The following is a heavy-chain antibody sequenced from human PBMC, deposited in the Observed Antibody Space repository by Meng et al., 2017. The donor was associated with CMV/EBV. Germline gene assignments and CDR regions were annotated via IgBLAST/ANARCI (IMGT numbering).Heavy chain of an antibody. CDR3: ARGVGGWFDP. D-gene: IGHD1-26*01. CDR1: GGSFSGYY. J-gene: IGHJ5*02. Sequence: QVQLQQWGAGLLKPSEPLSLTCAFYGGSFSGYYWSWIRQPPGKGLEWIGEINHSGRTNYIPSLKSRVTISVDTSKNQFSLKLSSVTAADTAVYYCARGVGGWFDPWGQGTLVTVSS. V-gene: IGHV4-34*01. CDR2: INHSGRT.